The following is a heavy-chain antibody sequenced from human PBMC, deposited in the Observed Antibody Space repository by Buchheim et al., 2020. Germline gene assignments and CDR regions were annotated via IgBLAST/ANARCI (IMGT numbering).Heavy chain of an antibody. CDR1: GGSISSGSYY. V-gene: IGHV4-61*02. CDR2: IYTSGST. D-gene: IGHD1-26*01. Sequence: QVQLQESGPGLVKPSQTLSLTCTVSGGSISSGSYYWSWIRQPAGKGLEWIGRIYTSGSTNYNPSLKSRVTISVDTSKNKFALKLSSVTAADTAVYYCARGKIVGATTAYYFDYWGQGTL. J-gene: IGHJ4*02. CDR3: ARGKIVGATTAYYFDY.